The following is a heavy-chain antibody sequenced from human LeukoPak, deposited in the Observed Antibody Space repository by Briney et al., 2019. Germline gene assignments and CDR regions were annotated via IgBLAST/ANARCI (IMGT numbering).Heavy chain of an antibody. CDR1: GLTFSSYW. J-gene: IGHJ4*02. CDR2: IKEDGSGR. CDR3: ASLRQLWYAFDH. Sequence: GGSLRLSCVGSGLTFSSYWMSWVRQAPGKGLEWVANIKEDGSGRYYVDSVKGRFTISRDNAKNSLYVQMNSLRAEDTAVYYCASLRQLWYAFDHWGQGTLVTVSS. D-gene: IGHD5-18*01. V-gene: IGHV3-7*01.